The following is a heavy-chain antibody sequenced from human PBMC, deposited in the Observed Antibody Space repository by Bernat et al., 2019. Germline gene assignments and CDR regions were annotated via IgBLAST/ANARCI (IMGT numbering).Heavy chain of an antibody. D-gene: IGHD3-22*01. CDR1: GFTFSSYA. J-gene: IGHJ4*02. V-gene: IGHV3-23*01. CDR2: ISGSGGST. CDR3: AKDSPDYDSSGYYEFDY. Sequence: EVQLLESGGGLVQPGGSLRLSCAASGFTFSSYAMSWVRQAPGKGLEWVSAISGSGGSTYYADSVKGRFTISRDNYKNTLYLQMNSLRAEDTAVYYCAKDSPDYDSSGYYEFDYWGQGTLVTVSS.